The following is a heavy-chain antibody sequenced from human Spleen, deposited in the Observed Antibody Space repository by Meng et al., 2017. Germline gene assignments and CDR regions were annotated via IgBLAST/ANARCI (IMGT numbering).Heavy chain of an antibody. CDR3: VRDQGEDDPVHHYGMDV. V-gene: IGHV3-66*02. Sequence: GESLKISCAASGFTVSSNYMSWVRQAPGKGLEWVSVIFTDGTTYYADAVKGRFTISRDDSMNTLFLQMNSLRPEDTAVYFCVRDQGEDDPVHHYGMDVWGQGTTVTVSS. CDR2: IFTDGTT. CDR1: GFTVSSNY. D-gene: IGHD3-16*01. J-gene: IGHJ6*02.